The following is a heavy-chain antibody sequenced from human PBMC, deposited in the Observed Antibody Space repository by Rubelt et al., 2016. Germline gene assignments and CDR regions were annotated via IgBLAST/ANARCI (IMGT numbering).Heavy chain of an antibody. J-gene: IGHJ1*01. CDR1: GFSLNNARMG. CDR3: ARVECRDYYKRKDFQH. Sequence: QVTLKESGPVLVKPTETLTLTCTVSGFSLNNARMGVNWIRQPPGKALEWLAHIFSNDEKSYSTFLKSRLSISKDTSKSQVVLTMTNMYPVDTGTYYCARVECRDYYKRKDFQHWGQGTLVTVSS. CDR2: IFSNDEK. V-gene: IGHV2-26*01. D-gene: IGHD5-24*01.